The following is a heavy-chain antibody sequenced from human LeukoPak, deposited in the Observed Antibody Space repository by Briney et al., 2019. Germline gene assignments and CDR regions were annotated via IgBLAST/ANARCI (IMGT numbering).Heavy chain of an antibody. CDR3: ARVTGGYNLVDY. CDR1: GGSISSYY. J-gene: IGHJ4*02. V-gene: IGHV4-59*01. D-gene: IGHD5-24*01. Sequence: PSETLSLTCTVSGGSISSYYWSWIRQTPGKGLEWIGYIYSSGSTNYNPSLKSRVTISVDTSKNQFSLKLSSVTAADTAVYYCARVTGGYNLVDYWGQGTLVTVSS. CDR2: IYSSGST.